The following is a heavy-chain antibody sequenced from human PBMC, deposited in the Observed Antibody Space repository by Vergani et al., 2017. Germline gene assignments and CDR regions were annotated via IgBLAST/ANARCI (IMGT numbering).Heavy chain of an antibody. D-gene: IGHD5-12*01. CDR3: ARVMSGYDFFYAFDI. V-gene: IGHV4-30-2*01. Sequence: QLQLQESGSGLVKPSQPLSLTCAVSGGSISSGGYSWSWIRQPPGKGLEWIGYIYHSGSTYYNPSLKSRVTISVDRSKNQFSLKLSSVTAADTAVYYCARVMSGYDFFYAFDIWGQGTMVTVSS. J-gene: IGHJ3*02. CDR2: IYHSGST. CDR1: GGSISSGGYS.